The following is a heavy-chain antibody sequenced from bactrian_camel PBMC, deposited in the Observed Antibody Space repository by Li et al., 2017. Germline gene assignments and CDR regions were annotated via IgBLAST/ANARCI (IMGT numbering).Heavy chain of an antibody. Sequence: HVQLVESGGGSGQAGGSLRLDCAYSGYLDSHYCLGWFRQVVGKEREGVAEMDGDGRKRYAESMQGRFTISRDNANHTLYLQMNSLKPEDTAMYYCAADSRYGGRWCTLSRYDYLYRGQGTQVTVS. CDR3: AADSRYGGRWCTLSRYDYLY. J-gene: IGHJ4*01. CDR2: MDGDGRK. D-gene: IGHD6*01. CDR1: GYLDSHYC. V-gene: IGHV3S26*01.